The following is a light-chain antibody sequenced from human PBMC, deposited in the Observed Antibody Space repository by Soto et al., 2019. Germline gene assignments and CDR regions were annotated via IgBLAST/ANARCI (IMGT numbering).Light chain of an antibody. J-gene: IGLJ1*01. V-gene: IGLV1-44*01. CDR1: SSNIGSNT. CDR2: SNS. CDR3: AAWDDSLNGDV. Sequence: QSVLTQPPSASGTPGQRVTISCSGSSSNIGSNTVNWYQQLPGTPPKLLIYSNSQRPSGVPDRFSGSKSGTSASLAISGLQSEDEADYYCAAWDDSLNGDVFGTGTKVTVL.